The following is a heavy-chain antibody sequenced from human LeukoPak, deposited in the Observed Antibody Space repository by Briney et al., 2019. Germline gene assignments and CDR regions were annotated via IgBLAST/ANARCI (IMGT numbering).Heavy chain of an antibody. Sequence: PSETLSLTCTLSGGSISSGGYYWSWIRQHPGKGLEWIGYIYYSGSTYYTPSLKSRVTISVDTSKNQFSLKLSSVTAADTAVYYCARVAVPAAINYWGQGTLVTVSS. CDR1: GGSISSGGYY. J-gene: IGHJ4*02. CDR2: IYYSGST. V-gene: IGHV4-31*03. CDR3: ARVAVPAAINY. D-gene: IGHD2-2*02.